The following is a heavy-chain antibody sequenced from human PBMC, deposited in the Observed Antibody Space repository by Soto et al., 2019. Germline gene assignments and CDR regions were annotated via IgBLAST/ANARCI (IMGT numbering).Heavy chain of an antibody. CDR3: AYSNYGVYYYYYYGMDV. Sequence: SETLSLTCTVSGGSVSSGGYYWSWIRQPPGKGLEWIGYIYYSGSTNYNPSLKSRVTISVDTSKNQFSLKLSSVTAADTAVYYCAYSNYGVYYYYYYGMDVWGQGTMVTVSS. CDR2: IYYSGST. J-gene: IGHJ6*02. D-gene: IGHD4-4*01. V-gene: IGHV4-61*08. CDR1: GGSVSSGGYY.